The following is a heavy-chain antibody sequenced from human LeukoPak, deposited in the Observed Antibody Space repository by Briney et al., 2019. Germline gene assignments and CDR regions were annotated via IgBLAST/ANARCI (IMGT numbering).Heavy chain of an antibody. CDR3: AKLLWSWGTNLFDP. J-gene: IGHJ5*01. D-gene: IGHD2-2*01. Sequence: SETLSLTCTVSGGSISSSSYYWGWIRQPPGKGLERIGSFYYSGSYYYTPSLRIPSSIAVDTPKIHFSLKFMSVADAATAVYYCAKLLWSWGTNLFDPWNQGTLVTVYS. CDR1: GGSISSSSYY. CDR2: FYYSGSY. V-gene: IGHV4-39*02.